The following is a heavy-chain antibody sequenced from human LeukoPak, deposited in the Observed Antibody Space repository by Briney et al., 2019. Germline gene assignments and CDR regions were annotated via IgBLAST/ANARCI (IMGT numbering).Heavy chain of an antibody. CDR2: ISSSSTYT. V-gene: IGHV3-11*06. CDR3: ARDPISGGYSTGFWFDP. J-gene: IGHJ5*02. CDR1: GFTFSDYY. Sequence: GGSLRLSCAASGFTFSDYYMTWIRQAPGKGLEWVSFISSSSTYTNYADSVKGRFTISRDNAKNSLYLQMNSLRAEDTALYYCARDPISGGYSTGFWFDPWGQGTLVTVSS. D-gene: IGHD2-15*01.